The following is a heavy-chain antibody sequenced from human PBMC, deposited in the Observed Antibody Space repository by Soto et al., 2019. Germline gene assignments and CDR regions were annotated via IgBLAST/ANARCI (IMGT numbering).Heavy chain of an antibody. V-gene: IGHV3-48*02. CDR3: AREIRRVAVAGVLDY. D-gene: IGHD6-19*01. Sequence: EVQLVESGGGLVQPGGSLRLSCAASGFTFSSYSMNWVRQAPGKGLEWVSYISSSSSTIYYADSVKGRFTISRDNAKNSLYLQMTSLRDEDTAVYYCAREIRRVAVAGVLDYWGQGTLVTVSS. CDR2: ISSSSSTI. J-gene: IGHJ4*02. CDR1: GFTFSSYS.